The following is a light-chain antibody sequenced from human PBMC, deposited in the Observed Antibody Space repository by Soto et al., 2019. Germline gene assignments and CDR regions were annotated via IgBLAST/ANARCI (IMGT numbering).Light chain of an antibody. CDR2: DVY. V-gene: IGLV2-14*03. CDR3: SSHRADTTPYV. CDR1: SSALGTYNY. J-gene: IGLJ1*01. Sequence: QSVLTQPASVSGPPGQSITISCTETSSALGTYNYVSWYQQHPGKAPKLLIYDVYSRPSGVSTRFSGSKSGNTASLTISGLQAEDEADYYCSSHRADTTPYVFGTGTKVTDL.